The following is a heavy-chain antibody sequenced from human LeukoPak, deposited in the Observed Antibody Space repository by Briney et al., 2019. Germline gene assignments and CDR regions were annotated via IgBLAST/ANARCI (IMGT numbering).Heavy chain of an antibody. CDR3: ATRSSYGESDY. Sequence: AGGSLRLSGAASGFTVSSNYMSWVRQAPGKGLEWVSVIYSGGSTYYADSVKGRFTISRDNSKNTLYLQMNSLRAEDTAVYYCATRSSYGESDYWGQGTLVTVSS. CDR2: IYSGGST. V-gene: IGHV3-66*01. J-gene: IGHJ4*02. CDR1: GFTVSSNY. D-gene: IGHD3-16*02.